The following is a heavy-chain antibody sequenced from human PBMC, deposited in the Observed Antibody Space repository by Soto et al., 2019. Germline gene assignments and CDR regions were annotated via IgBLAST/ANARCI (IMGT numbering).Heavy chain of an antibody. CDR1: GFTFSSYA. D-gene: IGHD3-10*01. CDR2: ISGSGGST. Sequence: GGSVRLSCAASGFTFSSYAMSWVRQAPGKGLEWVSAISGSGGSTYYADSVKGRFTISRDNSKNTLYLQMNSLRAEDTAVYYCAKDLFYPRGRDNWFDPWGQGTLVTVSS. J-gene: IGHJ5*02. CDR3: AKDLFYPRGRDNWFDP. V-gene: IGHV3-23*01.